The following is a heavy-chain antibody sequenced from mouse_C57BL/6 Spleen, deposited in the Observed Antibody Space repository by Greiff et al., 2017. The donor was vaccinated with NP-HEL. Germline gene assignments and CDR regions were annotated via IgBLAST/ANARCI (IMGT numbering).Heavy chain of an antibody. D-gene: IGHD3-2*02. Sequence: SGPELVKPGASVKISCKASGYAFSSSWMNWVKQRPGQGLEWIGRIYPGDGGTNYNGKFKGKATLTADKSSSTAYMQLSSLTSEDSAVYFCARAAQAHYAIDYWGQGTSVTVSS. CDR1: GYAFSSSW. CDR2: IYPGDGGT. J-gene: IGHJ4*01. V-gene: IGHV1-82*01. CDR3: ARAAQAHYAIDY.